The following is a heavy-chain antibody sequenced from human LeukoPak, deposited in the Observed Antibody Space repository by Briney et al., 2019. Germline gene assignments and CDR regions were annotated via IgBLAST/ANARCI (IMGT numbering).Heavy chain of an antibody. D-gene: IGHD3-3*01. Sequence: SETLSLTCTVSGYSISSGYYWGWIRQPPGKGLEWIGSIYHSGSTYYNPSLKSRVTISVDTSKNQFSLKLSSVTAADTAVYYCARSIAVYDFWSGYYRGYLDYWGQGTLVTVSS. V-gene: IGHV4-38-2*02. CDR3: ARSIAVYDFWSGYYRGYLDY. CDR2: IYHSGST. J-gene: IGHJ4*02. CDR1: GYSISSGYY.